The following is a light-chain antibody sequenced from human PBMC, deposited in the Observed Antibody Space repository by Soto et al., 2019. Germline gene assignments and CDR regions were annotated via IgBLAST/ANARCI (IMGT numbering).Light chain of an antibody. Sequence: HSALTQPASVSGSPGQSITISCTGTSSDVGAYNSVSWYQQHPGKAPKSVIYDVSNRPSGVSNRFSGSKSGNTATLTISGLQAEDEADYYCSSSTTSSTWVFGGGTKLTVL. CDR2: DVS. V-gene: IGLV2-14*01. CDR3: SSSTTSSTWV. CDR1: SSDVGAYNS. J-gene: IGLJ3*02.